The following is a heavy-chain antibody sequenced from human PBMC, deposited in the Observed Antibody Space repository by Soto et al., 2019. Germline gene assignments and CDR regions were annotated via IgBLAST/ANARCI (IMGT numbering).Heavy chain of an antibody. CDR1: GGTFSSYA. CDR3: ARDQAAHVDTAMDFDY. Sequence: QVQLVQSGAEVKKPGSSVKVSCKASGGTFSSYAISWVRQAPGQGLEWMGGIIPIFGTANYAQKFQGRVTITADESTSTAYMELSSLRSDDTAVYYCARDQAAHVDTAMDFDYWGQGTLVTVSS. CDR2: IIPIFGTA. V-gene: IGHV1-69*01. D-gene: IGHD5-18*01. J-gene: IGHJ4*02.